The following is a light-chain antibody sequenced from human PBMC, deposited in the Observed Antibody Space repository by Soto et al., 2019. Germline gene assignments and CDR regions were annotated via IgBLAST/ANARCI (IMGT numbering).Light chain of an antibody. CDR1: QSVDDDF. CDR2: GAS. CDR3: QQYGGSPLT. V-gene: IGKV3-20*01. Sequence: EIVLTQSPGTLSLSSGERATLSCRANQSVDDDFLAWYQRRPGQAPRLLIYGASTRASGIPQRFSGGGSGTDFTLTISRLEPEDSAVYYCQQYGGSPLTFGQGTRLEIK. J-gene: IGKJ5*01.